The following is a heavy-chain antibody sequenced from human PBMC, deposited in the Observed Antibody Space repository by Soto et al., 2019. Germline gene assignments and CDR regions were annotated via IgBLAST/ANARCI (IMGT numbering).Heavy chain of an antibody. CDR2: TYYRSKWYN. CDR1: GDSVSSDSVA. CDR3: ARDQTYKHWSKWFDP. D-gene: IGHD1-20*01. V-gene: IGHV6-1*01. J-gene: IGHJ5*02. Sequence: QTLSLTCAISGDSVSSDSVAWNWIRQSPSRGLEWLGRTYYRSKWYNDYAVSVKSRITINSDTSKNQFSLHLNSVTPEDTAVYYCARDQTYKHWSKWFDPWGQGTMVTVS.